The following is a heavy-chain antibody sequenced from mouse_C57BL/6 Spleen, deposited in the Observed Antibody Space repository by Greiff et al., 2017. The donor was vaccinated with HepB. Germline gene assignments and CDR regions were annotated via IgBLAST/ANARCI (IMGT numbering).Heavy chain of an antibody. Sequence: EVQLVESGGGLVQPGGSLKLSCAASGFTFSDYYMYWVRQTPEKRLEWVAYISNGGGSTYYPDTVKGRFTISRDNAKNTLYLQMSRLKSEDTAMYYCARHRIYYDDSGDYAMDYWGQGTSVTVSS. CDR2: ISNGGGST. CDR1: GFTFSDYY. V-gene: IGHV5-12*01. D-gene: IGHD1-1*01. CDR3: ARHRIYYDDSGDYAMDY. J-gene: IGHJ4*01.